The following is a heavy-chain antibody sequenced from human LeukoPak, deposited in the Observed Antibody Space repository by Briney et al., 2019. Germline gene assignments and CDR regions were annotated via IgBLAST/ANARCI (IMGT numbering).Heavy chain of an antibody. CDR1: GFTFSSYA. CDR2: ISGSGGST. V-gene: IGHV3-23*01. J-gene: IGHJ4*02. Sequence: PGGSLRLSCAASGFTFSSYAMSWVRQAPGKGLEWVSAISGSGGSTYYAGSVKGRFTISRDNSKNTLYLQMNSLRAEDTAVFYCAKGYYYDTSTPSPQFDYWGQGTLVTVSS. D-gene: IGHD3-22*01. CDR3: AKGYYYDTSTPSPQFDY.